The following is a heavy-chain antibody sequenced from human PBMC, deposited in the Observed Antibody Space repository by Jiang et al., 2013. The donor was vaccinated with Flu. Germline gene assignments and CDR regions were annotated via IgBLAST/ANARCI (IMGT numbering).Heavy chain of an antibody. V-gene: IGHV5-10-1*01. Sequence: AEVKKPGESLKVSCKASGYNFNTYWISWVRQMPGKGLEWMGRIDPSGSYIKYSPSFEGHVTISGDKSTRTAYLQWSSLKASDTAMYYCARHKWFYYGSGSYSLWGQGTLVTVSS. CDR1: GYNFNTYW. J-gene: IGHJ4*02. CDR3: ARHKWFYYGSGSYSL. CDR2: IDPSGSYI. D-gene: IGHD3-10*01.